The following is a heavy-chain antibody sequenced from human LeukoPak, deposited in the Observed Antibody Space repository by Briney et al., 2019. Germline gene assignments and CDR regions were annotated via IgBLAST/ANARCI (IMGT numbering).Heavy chain of an antibody. CDR1: GGSISSGGYY. V-gene: IGHV4-31*03. J-gene: IGHJ4*02. CDR3: ARETGRYSGTTNYFDY. CDR2: IYYSGST. D-gene: IGHD1-26*01. Sequence: PSQTLSPTCTVSGGSISSGGYYWSWIRQHPGKGLEWIGYIYYSGSTYYNPSLKSRVTISVDTSKNQFSLKLSSVTAADTAVYYCARETGRYSGTTNYFDYWGQGTLVTVSS.